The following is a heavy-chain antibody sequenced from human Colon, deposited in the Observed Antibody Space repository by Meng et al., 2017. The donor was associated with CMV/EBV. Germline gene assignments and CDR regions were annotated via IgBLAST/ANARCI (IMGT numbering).Heavy chain of an antibody. D-gene: IGHD3-10*02. CDR2: ITSTSTYI. CDR3: ARGSGPLFPGAFDI. V-gene: IGHV3-21*01. Sequence: GGSLRLSCGASGFTFSSYSMNWVRQAPGKGLEWVSSITSTSTYIYYADSVKGRFTISRDNAKNSLYLQMNSLRAEDTAVYYCARGSGPLFPGAFDIWGQGTMVTVSS. J-gene: IGHJ3*02. CDR1: GFTFSSYS.